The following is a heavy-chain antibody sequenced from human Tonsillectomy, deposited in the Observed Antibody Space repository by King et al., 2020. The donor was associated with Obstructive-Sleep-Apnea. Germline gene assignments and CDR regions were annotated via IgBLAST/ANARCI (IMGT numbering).Heavy chain of an antibody. Sequence: DVQLVESGGGLVQPGGSLRLSCAASGFTFSSYWMSWVRQAPGKGLEWVANIKQDGSEKYYVDSVKGRFTISRDNAKNSLYLQMNSLRAEDTAVYYCASRTGIAVAGKAIWGQGTLVTVSS. D-gene: IGHD6-19*01. CDR1: GFTFSSYW. J-gene: IGHJ4*02. V-gene: IGHV3-7*03. CDR3: ASRTGIAVAGKAI. CDR2: IKQDGSEK.